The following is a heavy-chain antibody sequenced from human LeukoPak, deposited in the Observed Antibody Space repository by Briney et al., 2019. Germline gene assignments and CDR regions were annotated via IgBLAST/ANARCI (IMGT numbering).Heavy chain of an antibody. CDR2: ISSSGSTI. V-gene: IGHV3-11*01. J-gene: IGHJ6*02. Sequence: PGGSLRLSCAASGFTFSDYYMSWIRQAPGKGLEWVSYISSSGSTIYYADSVKGRFTISRDNAKNSLYLQMNSLRAEDTAVYYCARDRFQGRRIAAAGTWGYYGMDVWGQGTTVTVSS. D-gene: IGHD6-13*01. CDR3: ARDRFQGRRIAAAGTWGYYGMDV. CDR1: GFTFSDYY.